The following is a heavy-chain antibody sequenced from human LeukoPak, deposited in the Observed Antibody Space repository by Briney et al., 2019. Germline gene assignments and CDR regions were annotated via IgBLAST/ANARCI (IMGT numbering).Heavy chain of an antibody. J-gene: IGHJ4*02. Sequence: GASVKVSCKASGYTFTSNYIHWVRQAPGQGLEWMGMIYPRDGSTSYAQKFQGRVTVTRDTSTSTVHMELSSLRSEDTAVYYCARLKYCTNGVCYAGFDYWGQGTLVTVSS. CDR3: ARLKYCTNGVCYAGFDY. D-gene: IGHD2-8*01. CDR1: GYTFTSNY. V-gene: IGHV1-46*01. CDR2: IYPRDGST.